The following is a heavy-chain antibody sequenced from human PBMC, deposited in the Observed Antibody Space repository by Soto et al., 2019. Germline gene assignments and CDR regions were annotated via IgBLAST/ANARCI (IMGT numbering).Heavy chain of an antibody. D-gene: IGHD2-2*01. CDR1: GYSFTSYW. Sequence: SGESLKISCKGSGYSFTSYWIGWVRQMPGKGLEWMGIIYPGDSDTRYSPSFQGQVTISADKSISTAYLQWSSLKALDTAMYYCARLGRCSSTSCLYYYYGMDVWGQGTTVTVSS. V-gene: IGHV5-51*01. J-gene: IGHJ6*02. CDR2: IYPGDSDT. CDR3: ARLGRCSSTSCLYYYYGMDV.